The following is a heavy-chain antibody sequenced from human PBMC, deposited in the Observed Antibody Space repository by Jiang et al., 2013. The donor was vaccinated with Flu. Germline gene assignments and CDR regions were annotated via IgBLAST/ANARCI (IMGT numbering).Heavy chain of an antibody. V-gene: IGHV4-38-2*02. CDR2: VSHSGST. J-gene: IGHJ6*03. Sequence: LEWIGSVSHSGSTYYSPSLKSRVTISVDTSKNQFSLKLRSVTAADTAVYYCARAEDNGDENYYYYYMDVWGKGATVTVSS. CDR3: ARAEDNGDENYYYYYMDV. D-gene: IGHD1-1*01.